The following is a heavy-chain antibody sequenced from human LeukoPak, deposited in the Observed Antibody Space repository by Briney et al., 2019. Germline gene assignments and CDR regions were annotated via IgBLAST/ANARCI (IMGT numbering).Heavy chain of an antibody. V-gene: IGHV4-39*07. J-gene: IGHJ4*02. Sequence: SETLSLTCTVSGGSISSSSYYWGWIRQPPGKGLESIGNIYYSGNTYYNPSLKSRVTISVDTSKNQFSLKLSSVTAADTAVYYCAGGTVTTDYWGQGTLVTVSS. CDR2: IYYSGNT. D-gene: IGHD4-17*01. CDR1: GGSISSSSYY. CDR3: AGGTVTTDY.